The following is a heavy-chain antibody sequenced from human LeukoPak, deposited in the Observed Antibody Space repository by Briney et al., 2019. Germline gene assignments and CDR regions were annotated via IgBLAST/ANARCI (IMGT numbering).Heavy chain of an antibody. CDR2: ISSSSSYI. CDR3: ARDGEAYYFDY. V-gene: IGHV3-21*01. CDR1: GFTFSSHS. J-gene: IGHJ4*02. D-gene: IGHD2-21*01. Sequence: GGSLRLSCAASGFTFSSHSMNWVRQAPGKGLEWVSSISSSSSYIYYADSVKGRFTISRDNAKNSLYLQMNSLRAEDTAVYYCARDGEAYYFDYWGQGTLVTVSS.